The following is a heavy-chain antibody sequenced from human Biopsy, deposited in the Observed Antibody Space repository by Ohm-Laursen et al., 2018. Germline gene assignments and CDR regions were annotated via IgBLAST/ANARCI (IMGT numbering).Heavy chain of an antibody. CDR3: SRVGSGWAPFDK. D-gene: IGHD6-19*01. Sequence: TLSLTCSVSGYSISSDYRWGWIRQAPGKTLEWLCNIFKGGNTHYNPSLRNRLIISIETSKNKFSLMMTSVSGTDTAVYFCSRVGSGWAPFDKWGPGTLVTVSS. V-gene: IGHV4-38-2*02. CDR1: GYSISSDYR. CDR2: IFKGGNT. J-gene: IGHJ4*02.